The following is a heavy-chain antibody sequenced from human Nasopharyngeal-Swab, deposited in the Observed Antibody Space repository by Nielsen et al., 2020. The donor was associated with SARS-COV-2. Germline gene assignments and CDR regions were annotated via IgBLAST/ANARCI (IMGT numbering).Heavy chain of an antibody. J-gene: IGHJ5*02. CDR3: ARNYYDSSGHNWFDP. V-gene: IGHV3-33*08. CDR2: IWYDGSNK. CDR1: GFTFSSYA. Sequence: LSLTCAASGFTFSSYAMHWVRQAPGKGLEWVAVIWYDGSNKYYADSVKGRFTISRDNSKNTLYLQMNSLRAEDTAVYYCARNYYDSSGHNWFDPWGQGTLVIVSS. D-gene: IGHD3-22*01.